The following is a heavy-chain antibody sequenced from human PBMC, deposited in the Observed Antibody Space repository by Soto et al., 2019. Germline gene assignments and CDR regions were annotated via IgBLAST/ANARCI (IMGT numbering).Heavy chain of an antibody. J-gene: IGHJ3*02. Sequence: PSQTLSLTCAISGDSVSSNSAAWNWIRQSPSRGLEWLGRTYYRSKWYNDYAVSVKSRITINPDTSKNQFSLQLNSVTPEDTAVYYCARGGYYYDSSGYSHDAFDIWGQGTMVTVSS. V-gene: IGHV6-1*01. D-gene: IGHD3-22*01. CDR3: ARGGYYYDSSGYSHDAFDI. CDR1: GDSVSSNSAA. CDR2: TYYRSKWYN.